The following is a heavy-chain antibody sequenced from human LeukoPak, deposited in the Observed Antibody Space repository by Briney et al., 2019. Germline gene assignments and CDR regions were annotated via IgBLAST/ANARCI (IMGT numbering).Heavy chain of an antibody. J-gene: IGHJ6*03. Sequence: ASVKVSCKASGYTFTGYYMHWVRQAPGQGLEWMGWINPNSGGTNYAQKFQGRVTMTGDTSISTAYMELSRLRSDDTAVYYCARGHCSSTSCYFQDYYVDVWGKGTTVTISS. CDR1: GYTFTGYY. V-gene: IGHV1-2*02. CDR2: INPNSGGT. CDR3: ARGHCSSTSCYFQDYYVDV. D-gene: IGHD2-2*01.